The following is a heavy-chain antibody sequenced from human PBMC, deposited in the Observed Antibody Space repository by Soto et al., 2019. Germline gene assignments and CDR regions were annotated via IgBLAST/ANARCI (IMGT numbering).Heavy chain of an antibody. CDR3: ARERGGYGLFDS. J-gene: IGHJ4*02. Sequence: SETLSLTCTVAGGSISNAAYSWSWIRQPPGKGLEWIGYIYPSGMPFYNPSLRSRVTISIDRSNDQFSLNLKSVTAADTAVYYCARERGGYGLFDSWGQGTLVTVSS. CDR1: GGSISNAAYS. D-gene: IGHD5-18*01. CDR2: IYPSGMP. V-gene: IGHV4-30-2*01.